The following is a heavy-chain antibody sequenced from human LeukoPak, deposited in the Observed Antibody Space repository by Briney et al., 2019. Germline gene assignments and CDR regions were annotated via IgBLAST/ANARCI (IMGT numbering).Heavy chain of an antibody. Sequence: SETLSLTCTVSGVSIFSYYWNWIRQPPGQGLEWIGYTHYSGTTKYNPALESRVTISVDTFKSQFSLKLSSPTAADTAVYYCATGRSIRYFDYWGQGTLLSVS. J-gene: IGHJ4*02. CDR2: THYSGTT. V-gene: IGHV4-59*08. CDR1: GVSIFSYY. CDR3: ATGRSIRYFDY. D-gene: IGHD3-9*01.